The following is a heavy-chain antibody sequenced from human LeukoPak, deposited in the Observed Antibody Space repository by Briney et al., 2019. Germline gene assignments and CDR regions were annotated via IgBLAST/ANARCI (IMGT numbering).Heavy chain of an antibody. V-gene: IGHV1-18*01. D-gene: IGHD3-10*01. CDR3: ARDPRGHYYGSGTIDY. CDR2: ISAYNGNT. J-gene: IGHJ4*02. Sequence: ASVKVSCKASGYTFTSYGISWVRQAPGQGLEWTGWISAYNGNTNYAQKLQGRVTMTTDTSTSTAYMELRSLRSDDTAVYYCARDPRGHYYGSGTIDYWGQGTLVTVSS. CDR1: GYTFTSYG.